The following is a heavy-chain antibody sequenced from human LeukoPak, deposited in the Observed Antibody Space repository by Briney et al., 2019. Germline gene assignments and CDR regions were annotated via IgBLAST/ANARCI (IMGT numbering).Heavy chain of an antibody. CDR2: MYYSGST. D-gene: IGHD4-11*01. CDR3: ARDHNYAFDH. V-gene: IGHV4-39*07. J-gene: IGHJ4*02. Sequence: SETLSLTCTVSGGSISSSGYYWGWIRQPPGKGLEWIGSMYYSGSTYYNPSLKSRVTISVDTSKNQFSLKLSSVTAADTAVYYCARDHNYAFDHWGQGTLVTVSS. CDR1: GGSISSSGYY.